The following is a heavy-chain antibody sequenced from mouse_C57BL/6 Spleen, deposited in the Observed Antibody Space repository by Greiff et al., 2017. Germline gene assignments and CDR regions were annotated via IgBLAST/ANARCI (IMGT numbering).Heavy chain of an antibody. Sequence: EVMLVESGGGLVKPGGSLKLSCAASGFTFSSYTMSWVRQTPEKRLEWVATISGGGGNTYYPDSVKGRFTISRDNAKNTLYLQMSSLRSEDTALYYCARHYYGSSSHAMDYWGQGTSVTVSS. D-gene: IGHD1-1*01. CDR2: ISGGGGNT. J-gene: IGHJ4*01. V-gene: IGHV5-9*01. CDR3: ARHYYGSSSHAMDY. CDR1: GFTFSSYT.